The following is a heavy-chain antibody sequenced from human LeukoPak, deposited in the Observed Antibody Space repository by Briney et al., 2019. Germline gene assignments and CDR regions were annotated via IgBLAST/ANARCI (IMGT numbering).Heavy chain of an antibody. J-gene: IGHJ4*02. CDR1: GGSISSSSYY. D-gene: IGHD3-10*01. CDR2: IYYSGST. CDR3: ARLVMVRGVPGPPFDY. V-gene: IGHV4-39*01. Sequence: SETLSLTCTVSGGSISSSSYYWGWIRQPPGKGLEWIGSIYYSGSTYYNPSLKSRVTISVDTSKNQFSLKLSSVAAADTAVYYCARLVMVRGVPGPPFDYWGQGTLVTVSS.